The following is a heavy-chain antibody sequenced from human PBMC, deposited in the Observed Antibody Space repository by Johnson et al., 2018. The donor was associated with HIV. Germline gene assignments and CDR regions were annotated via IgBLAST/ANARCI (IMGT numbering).Heavy chain of an antibody. D-gene: IGHD2-15*01. CDR2: ISYAGSKK. CDR1: GFTFSNYG. Sequence: QVQLVESGGGVVQPGRSLRLSCVASGFTFSNYGMHWVRQAPGKGLEWVAVISYAGSKKYYADSVKGRFTISRDNSKNTLYLQMNSLRVEDTAVYYVRVVGDAFDIWGQGTMVTVSS. CDR3: RVVGDAFDI. V-gene: IGHV3-30*03. J-gene: IGHJ3*02.